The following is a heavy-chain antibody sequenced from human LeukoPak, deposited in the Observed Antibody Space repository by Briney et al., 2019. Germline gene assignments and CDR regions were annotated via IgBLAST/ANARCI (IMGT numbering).Heavy chain of an antibody. J-gene: IGHJ3*02. CDR3: ARGASGKGAFDI. CDR1: GGSISSYY. V-gene: IGHV4-59*01. CDR2: IYYSGST. D-gene: IGHD1-26*01. Sequence: SETLSLTCTVSGGSISSYYWSWIRQPPGKGLEWIGYIYYSGSTNYNPSLKSRVTISVDTSKNQFSLKLSSVTAADTAVYYCARGASGKGAFDIWGQGTMVTVSS.